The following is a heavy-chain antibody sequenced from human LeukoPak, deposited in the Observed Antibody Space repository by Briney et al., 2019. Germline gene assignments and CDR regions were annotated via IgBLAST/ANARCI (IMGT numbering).Heavy chain of an antibody. CDR2: IYYSGST. D-gene: IGHD2-21*01. CDR3: ASSLSLGVVDY. J-gene: IGHJ4*02. CDR1: GGSISSYY. V-gene: IGHV4-59*01. Sequence: SETLSLTCTVSGGSISSYYWSWIRQPPGKGLEWIGYIYYSGSTNYNPSLKSRVTISVDTSKNQFSLKPSSVTAADTAVYYCASSLSLGVVDYWGQGTLVTVSS.